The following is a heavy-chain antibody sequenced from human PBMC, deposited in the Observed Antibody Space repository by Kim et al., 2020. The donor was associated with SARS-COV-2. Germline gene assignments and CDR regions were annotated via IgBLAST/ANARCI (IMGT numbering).Heavy chain of an antibody. J-gene: IGHJ6*01. CDR2: IRSKAYGGTT. CDR3: TKSLWELSYYYYGMDV. V-gene: IGHV3-49*04. D-gene: IGHD1-26*01. CDR1: GFTFGDYA. Sequence: GGSLRLSCTASGFTFGDYAMSWVRQAPGKGLEWVGFIRSKAYGGTTEYAASVKGRFTISRDDSKSIAYLQMNSLKTEDTAVYYCTKSLWELSYYYYGMDVSGQGTAITVSS.